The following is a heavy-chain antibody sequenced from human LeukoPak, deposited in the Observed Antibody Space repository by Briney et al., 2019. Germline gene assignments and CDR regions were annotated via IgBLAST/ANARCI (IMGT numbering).Heavy chain of an antibody. V-gene: IGHV3-23*01. D-gene: IGHD3-10*01. CDR3: AKGESPQYMVRGVPYYYYVMDV. CDR2: ISGNGVTR. Sequence: GGSLRLSCAASGFTFGSHVMNWVRQSPGKGLEWVSGISGNGVTRHYADSVKGRLTISRDNSKSTLYLQMSSLRAEDTAVYYCAKGESPQYMVRGVPYYYYVMDVWGQGTTVTVAS. J-gene: IGHJ6*02. CDR1: GFTFGSHV.